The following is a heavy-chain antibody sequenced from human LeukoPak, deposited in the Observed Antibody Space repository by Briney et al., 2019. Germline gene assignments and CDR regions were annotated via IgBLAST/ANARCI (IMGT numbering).Heavy chain of an antibody. V-gene: IGHV3-30*18. CDR3: AKDRAYYTEYFHH. CDR1: GFTFSSYG. J-gene: IGHJ1*01. D-gene: IGHD3-3*01. Sequence: PGGSLRLSCAASGFTFSSYGMHWVRQAPGKGLQWVAVISYDGSGKYYADSVKGRFTISRDNSKNTLYLQMNSLRAEDTAVYYCAKDRAYYTEYFHHWGQGTLVTVSS. CDR2: ISYDGSGK.